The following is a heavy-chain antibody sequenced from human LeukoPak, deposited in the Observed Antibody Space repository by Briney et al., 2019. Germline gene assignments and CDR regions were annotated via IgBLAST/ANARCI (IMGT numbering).Heavy chain of an antibody. CDR2: INTDGSSR. Sequence: GGSLRLSCAASGFTFSTYWMHWVRQVPGKGLVWVSRINTDGSSRSYADSVTGRFTISRDNAKNTLYLQMNSLRAEDTAVYYCARDPPHFYGLGSYYFDYWGQGILVTVSS. V-gene: IGHV3-74*01. D-gene: IGHD3-10*01. J-gene: IGHJ4*02. CDR1: GFTFSTYW. CDR3: ARDPPHFYGLGSYYFDY.